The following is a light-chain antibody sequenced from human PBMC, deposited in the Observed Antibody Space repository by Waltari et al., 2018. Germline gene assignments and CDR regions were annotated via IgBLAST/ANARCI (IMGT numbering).Light chain of an antibody. CDR3: QHYNGYPPWT. V-gene: IGKV1-5*01. Sequence: DIQMTQSPSTLSASVGDRVTITCRATQTINRRLAWYQQKPGKAPKSLIHDASSLESGVPSRFSGSGSGTDFTLTISSLQPDDFATYYCQHYNGYPPWTFGQGTKVEFK. CDR2: DAS. CDR1: QTINRR. J-gene: IGKJ1*01.